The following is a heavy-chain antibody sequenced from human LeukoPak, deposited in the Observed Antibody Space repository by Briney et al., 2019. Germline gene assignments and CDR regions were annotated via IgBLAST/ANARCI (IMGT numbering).Heavy chain of an antibody. V-gene: IGHV3-23*01. CDR1: GFTFSTYA. CDR2: ISTSGDRT. D-gene: IGHD2-2*02. J-gene: IGHJ4*02. CDR3: TKARSASSSSCYNY. Sequence: GGSLRLSCAASGFTFSTYAMTWVRQAPGKGLEWVSGISTSGDRTYYADSVKGRFTISRDNSKNTLELQMDSLRAEDTAVYYCTKARSASSSSCYNYWGQGILVTVSS.